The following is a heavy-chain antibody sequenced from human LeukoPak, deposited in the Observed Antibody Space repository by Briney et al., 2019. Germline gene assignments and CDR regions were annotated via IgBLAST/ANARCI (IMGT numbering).Heavy chain of an antibody. CDR3: ARSLFPIVVVPAAIPNYYYYYGMDV. Sequence: GASVKVSCKASGYTFTGYYMHWVRQAPGQGLEWMGWINPNSGGTNYAQKFQGRVTMTRDTSISTAYMELSRPRSDDTAVYYCARSLFPIVVVPAAIPNYYYYYGMDVWGQGTTVTVSS. J-gene: IGHJ6*02. CDR2: INPNSGGT. V-gene: IGHV1-2*02. D-gene: IGHD2-2*02. CDR1: GYTFTGYY.